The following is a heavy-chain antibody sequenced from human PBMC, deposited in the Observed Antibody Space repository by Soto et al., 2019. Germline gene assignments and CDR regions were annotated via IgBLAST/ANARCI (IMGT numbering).Heavy chain of an antibody. Sequence: SQTLSLTCAISGDSVSSNSAAWNWIRQSPSRGLEWLGRTYYRSKWYNDYAVSVKSRITINPDTSKNQFSLQLNSVTPEDTAVYYCARDIGRGILGVVWFDPWGQGTLVTVSS. V-gene: IGHV6-1*01. D-gene: IGHD3-3*01. CDR2: TYYRSKWYN. CDR3: ARDIGRGILGVVWFDP. CDR1: GDSVSSNSAA. J-gene: IGHJ5*02.